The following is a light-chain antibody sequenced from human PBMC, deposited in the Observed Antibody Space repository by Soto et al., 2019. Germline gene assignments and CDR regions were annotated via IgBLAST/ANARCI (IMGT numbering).Light chain of an antibody. J-gene: IGLJ2*01. CDR2: SNN. V-gene: IGLV1-44*01. CDR1: SSNIGSNT. Sequence: QSVLTQPPSASGTPGQRVTISCSGSSSNIGSNTVNWYQQVPGTAPKLLIFSNNQRPSGVPDRFSGSKSGTSASLAISGLQSEVEADYYCAAWDATLDGLFGGETKLTVL. CDR3: AAWDATLDGL.